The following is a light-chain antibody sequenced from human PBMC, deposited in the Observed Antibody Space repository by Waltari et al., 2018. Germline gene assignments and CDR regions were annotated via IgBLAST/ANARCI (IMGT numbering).Light chain of an antibody. J-gene: IGKJ2*01. CDR3: QQYGSSILYT. CDR2: GAS. Sequence: VLTQSPGTLSLSPGERATVSCRASQRLNKNYLAVYQQKPGQAPSLLIYGASRRAAGIPDRFSGSGSGTDFTLTISRLEPEDFAMDYCQQYGSSILYTFGQGTKLEIK. V-gene: IGKV3-20*01. CDR1: QRLNKNY.